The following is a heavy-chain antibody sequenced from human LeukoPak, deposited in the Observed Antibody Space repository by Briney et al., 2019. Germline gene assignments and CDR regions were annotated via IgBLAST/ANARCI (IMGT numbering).Heavy chain of an antibody. D-gene: IGHD6-6*01. CDR3: ATGGLKQLVRWFDP. J-gene: IGHJ5*02. CDR2: FDPEDGET. CDR1: GYTLTELS. Sequence: ASVKVSCKVSGYTLTELSMHWVRQAPGKGLVWMGGFDPEDGETIYAQKFQGRVTMTEDTSTDTAYMELSSLRSEDTAVYYCATGGLKQLVRWFDPWGQGTLVTVSS. V-gene: IGHV1-24*01.